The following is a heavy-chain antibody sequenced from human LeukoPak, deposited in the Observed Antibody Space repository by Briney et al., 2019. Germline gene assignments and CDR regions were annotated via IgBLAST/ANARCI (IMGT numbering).Heavy chain of an antibody. J-gene: IGHJ6*02. CDR2: ISSSGSTI. CDR1: GFTFSDYY. CDR3: ARAYGSGSYRHYGMDV. V-gene: IGHV3-11*01. Sequence: PGGSLRLSCAASGFTFSDYYMSWIRQAPGKGLEWVSYISSSGSTIYYADSVKGRFTISRDNAKNSLYLQMNSLRAEDTAVYYCARAYGSGSYRHYGMDVWGQGTTVTVSS. D-gene: IGHD3-10*01.